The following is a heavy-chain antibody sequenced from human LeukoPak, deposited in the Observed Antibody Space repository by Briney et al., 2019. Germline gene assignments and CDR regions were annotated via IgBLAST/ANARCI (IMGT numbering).Heavy chain of an antibody. J-gene: IGHJ5*02. V-gene: IGHV3-21*01. D-gene: IGHD1-1*01. CDR2: ISSSSSYI. CDR1: GFTFSSYS. Sequence: GGSLRLSCAASGFTFSSYSMNWVRQAPGKGLEWVSSISSSSSYIYYADSVKGRFTISRDNAKNSLYLQMNSLRAEDTAVYYYARDPGIQAGFEPWGQGTLVTVSS. CDR3: ARDPGIQAGFEP.